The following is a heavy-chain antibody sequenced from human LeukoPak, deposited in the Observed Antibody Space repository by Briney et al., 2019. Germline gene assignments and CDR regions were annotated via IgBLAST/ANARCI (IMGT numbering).Heavy chain of an antibody. Sequence: GGSLRLSCGASGFALSNYRMHWVRQAPGKGLEWVSFINVDSTTIYYADSVRGRFTISRDNAKNSLYLQMDSLRAEDTAVYYCARMWSYDFDIWGHGTMVTVSS. V-gene: IGHV3-48*01. CDR3: ARMWSYDFDI. D-gene: IGHD2-21*01. CDR1: GFALSNYR. CDR2: INVDSTTI. J-gene: IGHJ3*02.